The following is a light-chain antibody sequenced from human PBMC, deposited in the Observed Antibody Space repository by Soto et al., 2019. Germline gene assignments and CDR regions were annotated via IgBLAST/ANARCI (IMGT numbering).Light chain of an antibody. CDR1: QSISSW. V-gene: IGKV1-5*01. CDR2: DAS. Sequence: EIQMTQSPSSLSASVGDRVTITCRASQSISSWLAWYQQKPGKAPKLLIFDASSLESGTPSRFSGRRSGTQFTLTIDGLQPDDFATYFCQQYDNYKPLTFGGGTKVDI. J-gene: IGKJ4*01. CDR3: QQYDNYKPLT.